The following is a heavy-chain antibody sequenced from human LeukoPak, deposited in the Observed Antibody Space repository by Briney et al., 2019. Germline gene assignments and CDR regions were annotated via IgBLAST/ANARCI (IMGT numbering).Heavy chain of an antibody. CDR3: ARSFVFWSGTDSYYYYMDV. CDR2: IIPIFDTS. D-gene: IGHD3-3*01. Sequence: GASVKVSCKASGGTFINYAISWVRQAPGQGLEWMGGIIPIFDTSNYAQKFQGRVTITADKSTSTAYMELSSLRSEDTAVYFCARSFVFWSGTDSYYYYMDVWGRGTTVTISS. J-gene: IGHJ6*03. V-gene: IGHV1-69*06. CDR1: GGTFINYA.